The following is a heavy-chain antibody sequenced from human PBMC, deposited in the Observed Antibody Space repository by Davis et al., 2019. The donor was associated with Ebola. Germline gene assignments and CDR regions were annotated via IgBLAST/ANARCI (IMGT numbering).Heavy chain of an antibody. CDR2: INAGNGNT. D-gene: IGHD3-22*01. Sequence: ASAQVSCKASAYTFTSYAMHWVRQAPGQRLEWMGWINAGNGNTKYSQKFQGRVTITRDTSASTAYMELSSLRSEDTAVYYCARGLRNTMIVVAIKSSFDYWGQGTLVTVSS. V-gene: IGHV1-3*01. CDR3: ARGLRNTMIVVAIKSSFDY. CDR1: AYTFTSYA. J-gene: IGHJ4*02.